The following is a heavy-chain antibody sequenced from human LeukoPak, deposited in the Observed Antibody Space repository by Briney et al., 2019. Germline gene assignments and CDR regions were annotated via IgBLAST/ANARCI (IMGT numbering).Heavy chain of an antibody. CDR2: INHSGST. J-gene: IGHJ4*02. V-gene: IGHV4-34*01. CDR1: GGSFSGYY. Sequence: PSETLSLTCVVSGGSFSGYYWSWIRQPPGKGLEWIGEINHSGSTNYNPSLKSRVTISVDTSKNQFSLKLSSVTAADTAVYYFARSIITIFGVVTIYYFDYWGQGTLVTVSS. D-gene: IGHD3-3*01. CDR3: ARSIITIFGVVTIYYFDY.